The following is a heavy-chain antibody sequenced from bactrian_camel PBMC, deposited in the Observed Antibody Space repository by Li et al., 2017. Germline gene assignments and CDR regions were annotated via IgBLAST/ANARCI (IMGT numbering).Heavy chain of an antibody. CDR1: GFTTSNHY. CDR2: INSLGGNT. D-gene: IGHD2*01. CDR3: ARDGPISGYYSLYEYNY. J-gene: IGHJ4*01. Sequence: HVQLVESGGGLVQPGGSLRLSCAASGFTTSNHYMAWVRQAPGKGLEWVSGINSLGGNTYYSDSVKGRFTIYRDNAKNTVYLQLNSLKTEDAAIYYCARDGPISGYYSLYEYNYWGQGTQVTVS. V-gene: IGHV3S1*01.